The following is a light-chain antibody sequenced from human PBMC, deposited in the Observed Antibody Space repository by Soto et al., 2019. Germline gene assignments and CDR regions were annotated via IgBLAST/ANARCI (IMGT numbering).Light chain of an antibody. CDR1: QSISIW. Sequence: DIQMNQSPSTLSASVGDRVTITCRDSQSISIWLAWYQQKPGNAPKLLIYKASGLESGDPSRFSGSGAGTEFTLTISSLQPDDFATYYCQQYNSYPSFGGGTTVAIK. CDR2: KAS. J-gene: IGKJ4*01. V-gene: IGKV1-5*03. CDR3: QQYNSYPS.